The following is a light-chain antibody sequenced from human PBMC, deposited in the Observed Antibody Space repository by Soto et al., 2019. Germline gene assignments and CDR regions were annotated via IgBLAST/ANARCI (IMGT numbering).Light chain of an antibody. CDR3: QHYHNWPPWT. V-gene: IGKV3-15*01. J-gene: IGKJ1*01. CDR2: GAS. Sequence: EIVMTQSPATLSVSPGERATLSCRASQSVSSNLAWYQQKPCQAPRLLIYGASTRATGIPARFSGSGSGTKFTLTISSLQSEDFAVYYCQHYHNWPPWTFGQGTKVEVK. CDR1: QSVSSN.